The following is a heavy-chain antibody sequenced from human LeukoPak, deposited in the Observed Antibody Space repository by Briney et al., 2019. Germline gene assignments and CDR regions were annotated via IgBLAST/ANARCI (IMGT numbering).Heavy chain of an antibody. Sequence: PGGSLRLSCAASGFTFSSSRMNWVRQAPGKGLEWVATIKPDGSQEYYVDSVKGRFTISRDNAKNSLYLQMNSLRAEDTAVYYCARDEGVVPPHWGQGTLVTVSS. CDR1: GFTFSSSR. CDR3: ARDEGVVPPH. CDR2: IKPDGSQE. D-gene: IGHD2-15*01. V-gene: IGHV3-7*01. J-gene: IGHJ4*02.